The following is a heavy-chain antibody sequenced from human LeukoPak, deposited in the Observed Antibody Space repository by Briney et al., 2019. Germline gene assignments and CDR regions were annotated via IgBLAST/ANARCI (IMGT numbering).Heavy chain of an antibody. D-gene: IGHD6-13*01. V-gene: IGHV3-30-3*01. CDR2: ISYDGSNK. CDR3: ARGEQQLSTGSDY. CDR1: GFTFSSYA. Sequence: GGSLRLSCAASGFTFSSYAMHWVRQAPGKGLEWVAVISYDGSNKYYADSVKGRFTISRDNSKNTLYLQMNSLRAEDTAVYYCARGEQQLSTGSDYWGQGTLVTVSS. J-gene: IGHJ4*02.